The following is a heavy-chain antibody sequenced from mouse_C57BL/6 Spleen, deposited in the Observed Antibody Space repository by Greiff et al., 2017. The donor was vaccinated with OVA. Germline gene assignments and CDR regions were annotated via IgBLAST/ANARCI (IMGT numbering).Heavy chain of an antibody. J-gene: IGHJ1*03. Sequence: VQLVESGPGLVAPSQSLSITCTVSGFSLTSYGVDWVRQPPGKGLEWLGVIWGGGSTNYNSALMSRLSISKDNSKSQVFLKMNSLQTDDTAMYYCAKHRADYYGSSYDWYFDVWGTGTTVTVSS. D-gene: IGHD1-1*01. CDR3: AKHRADYYGSSYDWYFDV. CDR2: IWGGGST. CDR1: GFSLTSYG. V-gene: IGHV2-9*01.